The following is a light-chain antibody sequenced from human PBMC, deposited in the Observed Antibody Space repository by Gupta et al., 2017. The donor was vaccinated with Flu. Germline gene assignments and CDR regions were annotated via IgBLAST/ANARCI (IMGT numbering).Light chain of an antibody. J-gene: IGLJ1*01. V-gene: IGLV2-8*01. CDR1: SGDVGSYNY. CDR3: SSFAGNNNYV. CDR2: EVS. Sequence: QSALTQPPSASGSPGQSVTIYCTGTSGDVGSYNYVSWYQQHPGKAPKVMIYEVSKRPSGVPYLFSGSKSGNTASLTVSGHQAEDEAEYYCSSFAGNNNYVFGSGTKVTVL.